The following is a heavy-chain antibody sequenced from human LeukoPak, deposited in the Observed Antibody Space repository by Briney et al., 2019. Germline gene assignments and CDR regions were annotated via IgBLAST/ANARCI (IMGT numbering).Heavy chain of an antibody. Sequence: GGSLRLSCAGSGFDFDDYAMSWVRQAPGKGLEWVSGISASGKTIYYGDSVKGRVTISRDNSQNMLYLQMNNLRADDTAVYYCVKDSDIVVVIGASWGQGSLVTVSS. J-gene: IGHJ4*02. D-gene: IGHD2-15*01. CDR3: VKDSDIVVVIGAS. V-gene: IGHV3-23*01. CDR2: ISASGKTI. CDR1: GFDFDDYA.